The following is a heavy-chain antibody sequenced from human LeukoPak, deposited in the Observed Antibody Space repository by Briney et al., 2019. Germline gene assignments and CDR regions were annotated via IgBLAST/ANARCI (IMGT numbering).Heavy chain of an antibody. CDR2: ISYDGSNK. D-gene: IGHD6-13*01. CDR3: AREGIAAAEVGY. J-gene: IGHJ4*02. V-gene: IGHV3-30-3*01. CDR1: GFTFSSYA. Sequence: GGSLRLSCAASGFTFSSYAMHWVRQAPGKGLEWVAVISYDGSNKYYADSVKGRFTISRDNSRNTLYLQMNSLRAEDTAVYHCAREGIAAAEVGYWGQGTLVTVSS.